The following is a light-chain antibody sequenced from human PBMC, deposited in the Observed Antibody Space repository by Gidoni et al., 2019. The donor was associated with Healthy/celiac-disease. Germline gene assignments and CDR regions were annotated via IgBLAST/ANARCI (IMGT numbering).Light chain of an antibody. CDR1: VLVENY. CDR2: EDS. CDR3: LSGDEDKWV. V-gene: IGLV3-22*01. Sequence: SYQLTQLPSVALSPGQTARITCPGDVLVENYADWYQQKPGPAPELVIYEDSERYPGIPERFSGSTSGNTTTLTIRRVLTEDEADYYCLSGDEDKWVFGGGAKLTVL. J-gene: IGLJ2*01.